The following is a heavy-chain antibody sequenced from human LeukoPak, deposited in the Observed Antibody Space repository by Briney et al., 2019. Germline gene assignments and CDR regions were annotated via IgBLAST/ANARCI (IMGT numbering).Heavy chain of an antibody. Sequence: GRSLRLSCAASGFTFSSYGMHWVRQAPGKGLEWVAVISYDGSNKYYADSVKGRFTISRDNSKNTLYLQMNSLRAEDTAVYYCASGGGYGSGSVWEPHRTPFDYWGQGTLVTVSS. CDR3: ASGGGYGSGSVWEPHRTPFDY. CDR2: ISYDGSNK. J-gene: IGHJ4*02. CDR1: GFTFSSYG. V-gene: IGHV3-30*03. D-gene: IGHD3-10*01.